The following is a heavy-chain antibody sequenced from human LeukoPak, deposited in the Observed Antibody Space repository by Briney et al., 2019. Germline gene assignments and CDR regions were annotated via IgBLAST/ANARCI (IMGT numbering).Heavy chain of an antibody. V-gene: IGHV1-8*01. Sequence: ASVKVSCKASGYIFTNYDINWVRQATGQGPEWMGWINADSGNTGFAQEFQGRVTMTRDTSISTAYMEPSSLRSEDTAVYYCARSHFGITRQGMDVWGQGTTVTVSS. J-gene: IGHJ6*02. CDR1: GYIFTNYD. D-gene: IGHD3-10*01. CDR3: ARSHFGITRQGMDV. CDR2: INADSGNT.